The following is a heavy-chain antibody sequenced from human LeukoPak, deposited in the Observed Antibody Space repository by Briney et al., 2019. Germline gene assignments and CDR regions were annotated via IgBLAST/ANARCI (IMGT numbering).Heavy chain of an antibody. D-gene: IGHD5-12*01. J-gene: IGHJ4*02. CDR2: ISSSSYT. V-gene: IGHV3-11*05. CDR3: ARDSGYSGYSDY. CDR1: GFTFSDYY. Sequence: GRSLRLSCAASGFTFSDYYMSWIRQAPGKGLEWVSYISSSSYTDYADSVKGRFTISRDNAKNSLNLQMNSLRAEDTAVYYCARDSGYSGYSDYWGQGTLVTVSS.